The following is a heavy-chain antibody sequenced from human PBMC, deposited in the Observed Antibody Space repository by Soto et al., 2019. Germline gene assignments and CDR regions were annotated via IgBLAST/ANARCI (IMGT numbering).Heavy chain of an antibody. CDR3: ARGREKGYCSGGSCLHYYYYYYMDV. D-gene: IGHD2-15*01. CDR2: INHSGST. J-gene: IGHJ6*03. CDR1: GGSFSGYY. Sequence: QVQLQQWGAGLLKPSETLSLTCAVYGGSFSGYYWSWIRQPPGKGLEWIGEINHSGSTNYNQSLKSRVTISVDTSKNHFSLKMSSVAAADTAVYYCARGREKGYCSGGSCLHYYYYYYMDVWGKGTTVTVSS. V-gene: IGHV4-34*01.